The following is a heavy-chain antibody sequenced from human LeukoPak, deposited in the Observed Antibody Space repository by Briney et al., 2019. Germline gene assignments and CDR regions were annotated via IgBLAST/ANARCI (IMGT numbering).Heavy chain of an antibody. CDR3: TTDGYCGGGSCPDY. Sequence: GGSLRLSCAASGFTFSNAWMSWVRQAPGKGLEWVGRIKSKTDGGTTDYAAPVKGRFTISRDDSKNTLCLQMNSLKTEDTAVYYCTTDGYCGGGSCPDYWGQGTLVTVSS. J-gene: IGHJ4*02. V-gene: IGHV3-15*01. CDR1: GFTFSNAW. D-gene: IGHD2-15*01. CDR2: IKSKTDGGTT.